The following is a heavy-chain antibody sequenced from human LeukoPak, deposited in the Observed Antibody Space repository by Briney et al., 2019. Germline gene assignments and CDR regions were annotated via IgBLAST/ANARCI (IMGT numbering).Heavy chain of an antibody. CDR1: GFTFSSYS. CDR2: ISSSSSYI. V-gene: IGHV3-21*01. CDR3: ARDKGYYYDSSGYSDFDY. D-gene: IGHD3-22*01. Sequence: GGSLRLSCAASGFTFSSYSMTWVRQAPGKGLEWVSSISSSSSYIYYADSVKGRFTISRDNAKNSLYLQMNSLRAEDTAVYYCARDKGYYYDSSGYSDFDYWAQGTLVTVSS. J-gene: IGHJ4*02.